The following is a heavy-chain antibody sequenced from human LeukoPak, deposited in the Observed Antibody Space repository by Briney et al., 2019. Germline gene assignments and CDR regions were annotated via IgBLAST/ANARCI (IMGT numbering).Heavy chain of an antibody. CDR1: GGSISSSNYY. Sequence: SETLSLTCTVSGGSISSSNYYWGWIRQPPGKGLEWIGNIYYSGSTYYNPSFKSRLTISVDTSKNQFSLKLSSVTAADTAVYYCARHPSGRMWLQQGGWFDPWGQGTLVTVSS. D-gene: IGHD5-24*01. CDR3: ARHPSGRMWLQQGGWFDP. J-gene: IGHJ5*02. V-gene: IGHV4-39*01. CDR2: IYYSGST.